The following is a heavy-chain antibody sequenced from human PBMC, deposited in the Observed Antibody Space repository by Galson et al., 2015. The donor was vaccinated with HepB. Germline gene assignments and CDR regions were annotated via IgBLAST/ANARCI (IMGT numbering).Heavy chain of an antibody. Sequence: SLRLSCAASGFTFSSYAMSWVRQAPGKGLEWVSAISGSGGSTYYADSVKGRFTISRDNSKNTLYPQMNSLRAEDTAVYYCAKCDLYCSGGSCYLPPFDYWGQGTLVTVSS. V-gene: IGHV3-23*01. D-gene: IGHD2-15*01. CDR1: GFTFSSYA. J-gene: IGHJ4*02. CDR2: ISGSGGST. CDR3: AKCDLYCSGGSCYLPPFDY.